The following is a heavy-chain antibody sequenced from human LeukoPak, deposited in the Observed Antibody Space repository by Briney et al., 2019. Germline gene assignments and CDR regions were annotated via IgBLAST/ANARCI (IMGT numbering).Heavy chain of an antibody. CDR3: ARETEKQWQY. CDR1: GGSISSSSYF. D-gene: IGHD6-19*01. J-gene: IGHJ6*01. Sequence: PSETLSLTCTVSGGSISSSSYFWGWIRQSPGKGLEWIASIFHSGSTFHNPSLKSRVTISVDTSKNQFSLRLSSVTAADTAVYYCARETEKQWQYWGQGTTVTVSS. CDR2: IFHSGST. V-gene: IGHV4-39*07.